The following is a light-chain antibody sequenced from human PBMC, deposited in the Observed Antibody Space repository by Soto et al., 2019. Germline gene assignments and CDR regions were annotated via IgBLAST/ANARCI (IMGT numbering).Light chain of an antibody. CDR3: QQYNGPPNT. Sequence: EIILTQSPDTLSLSPGERATLSCRASQTVSSNYLAWCQQRPGQAPRLLIYVASTKAASIPDRFSCSGSGTDFTLTITRLEPDDSAVYFWQQYNGPPNTCGQGTRLEIK. V-gene: IGKV3-20*01. CDR2: VAS. CDR1: QTVSSNY. J-gene: IGKJ5*01.